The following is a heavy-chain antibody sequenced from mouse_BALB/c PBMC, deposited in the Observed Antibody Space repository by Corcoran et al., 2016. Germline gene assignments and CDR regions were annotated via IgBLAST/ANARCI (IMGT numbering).Heavy chain of an antibody. CDR1: GYTFTNYG. V-gene: IGHV9-3-1*01. CDR2: INTYTGEP. D-gene: IGHD2-4*01. CDR3: ARMITTRYFDV. Sequence: QIQLVQSGPELKKPGETVKISCKASGYTFTNYGMNWVKQAPGKGLKWMGWINTYTGEPTYADDFKGRFAFSLETYVSTAYLQINNLKNEDTATYFCARMITTRYFDVWGAGTTVTVSS. J-gene: IGHJ1*01.